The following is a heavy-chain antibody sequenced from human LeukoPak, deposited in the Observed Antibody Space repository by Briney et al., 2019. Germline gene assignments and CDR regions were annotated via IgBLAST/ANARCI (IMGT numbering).Heavy chain of an antibody. CDR3: AREEVYCSSTSCTPGYNWFDP. CDR1: GGSISSGSYY. Sequence: SETLSLTCTVSGGSISSGSYYWSWIRQPAGTGLEWIGRIYTRGSTNYNPPFKSRVTISVDTSKNQFSLKLSSVTAADTAVYYCAREEVYCSSTSCTPGYNWFDPWGQGTLVTVSS. J-gene: IGHJ5*02. V-gene: IGHV4-61*02. D-gene: IGHD2-2*01. CDR2: IYTRGST.